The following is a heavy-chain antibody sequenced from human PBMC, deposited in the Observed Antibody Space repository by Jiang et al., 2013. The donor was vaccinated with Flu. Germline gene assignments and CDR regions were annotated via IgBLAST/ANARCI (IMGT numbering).Heavy chain of an antibody. CDR1: GSSLSTSGMC. V-gene: IGHV2-70*11. CDR3: ARTPSCPDYYYGMDV. CDR2: IDWDDDK. D-gene: IGHD2-15*01. Sequence: KPTQTLTLTCTFSGSSLSTSGMCVSWIRQPPGKALEWLARIDWDDDKYYSTSLKTRLTISKDTSKNQVVLTMTNMDPVDTATYYCARTPSCPDYYYGMDVWGKGTTVTVSS. J-gene: IGHJ6*04.